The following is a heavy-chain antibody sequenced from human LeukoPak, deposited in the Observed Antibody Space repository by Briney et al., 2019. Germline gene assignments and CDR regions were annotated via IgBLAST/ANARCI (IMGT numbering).Heavy chain of an antibody. Sequence: GGSLRLSCAASGFTFSDHYMDWVRQAPGKGLEWVGRIRDKANSYTTEYAASVKGRFTISRDNAKNSLYLQMNSLRAEDMALYYCARQLAHEGYYFDYWGQGTLVTVSS. CDR3: ARQLAHEGYYFDY. CDR1: GFTFSDHY. V-gene: IGHV3-72*01. CDR2: IRDKANSYTT. J-gene: IGHJ4*02. D-gene: IGHD6-13*01.